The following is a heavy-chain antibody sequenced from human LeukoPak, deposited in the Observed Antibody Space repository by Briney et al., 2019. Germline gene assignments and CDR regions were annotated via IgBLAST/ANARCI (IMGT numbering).Heavy chain of an antibody. CDR1: GGSISSYY. J-gene: IGHJ4*02. V-gene: IGHV4-59*01. CDR3: ARNIFWSGYYTGEFDY. CDR2: IYYSGST. Sequence: PSETLSLTCTVSGGSISSYYWSWIRQPPGKGLEWIGYIYYSGSTNYNPSLKSRVTISVDTSKNQFSLKLSSVTAADTAVYYCARNIFWSGYYTGEFDYWGQGTLVTVSS. D-gene: IGHD3-3*01.